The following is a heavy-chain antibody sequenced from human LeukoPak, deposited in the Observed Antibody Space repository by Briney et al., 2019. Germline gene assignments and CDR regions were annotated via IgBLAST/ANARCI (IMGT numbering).Heavy chain of an antibody. CDR1: GSLFTSYW. CDR2: IYPGDSDT. V-gene: IGHV5-51*01. CDR3: ARQLVYYGSGSYFDY. Sequence: PGAPLQISGQGSGSLFTSYWIGGGRPLPGKGREWMGIIYPGDSDTRNSPSFQGQVTISADKSISTAYLQWSSLKASDTAMYYCARQLVYYGSGSYFDYWGQGTLVTVSS. D-gene: IGHD3-10*01. J-gene: IGHJ4*02.